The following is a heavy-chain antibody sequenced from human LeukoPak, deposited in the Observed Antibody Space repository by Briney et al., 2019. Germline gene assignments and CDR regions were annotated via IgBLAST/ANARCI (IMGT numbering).Heavy chain of an antibody. CDR1: GFTFDDYA. CDR3: AKDIEDLPSGLDY. V-gene: IGHV3-9*03. CDR2: ISWNSGSI. D-gene: IGHD2-15*01. Sequence: GGSLRLSCAASGFTFDDYAMHWVRQAPGKGLEWVSGISWNSGSIGYADSVKGRFTISRDNAKNSLYLQMNSLRAEDMALYYCAKDIEDLPSGLDYWGQGTLVTVSS. J-gene: IGHJ4*02.